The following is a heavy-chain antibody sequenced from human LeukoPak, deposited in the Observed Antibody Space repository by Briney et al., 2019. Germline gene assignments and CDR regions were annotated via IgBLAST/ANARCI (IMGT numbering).Heavy chain of an antibody. V-gene: IGHV3-9*01. CDR2: ISWNSGSI. J-gene: IGHJ3*02. Sequence: GVALRLSCAASGFTLDDYAMHWVRQAPGKALEGASGISWNSGSIGYPDAVKRRFTISRDNAKNSLYLQMNSLRAEDKALYYCAKVKHSVRRDDAFDIWGQGKMVTVSS. CDR3: AKVKHSVRRDDAFDI. D-gene: IGHD3-10*01. CDR1: GFTLDDYA.